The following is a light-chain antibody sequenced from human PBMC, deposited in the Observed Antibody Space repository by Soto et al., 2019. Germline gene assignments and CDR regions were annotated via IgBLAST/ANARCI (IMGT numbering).Light chain of an antibody. V-gene: IGLV1-40*01. CDR3: QSYDNSLSAWV. CDR2: GND. J-gene: IGLJ3*02. Sequence: QSVLTQPPSVSGAPGQRVTISCSGSSSNIGAPFDVHWYQQVPGSAPKIVIYGNDNRPSGVPGRFSGSKSGTSASLAITGLQAEDEADYFCQSYDNSLSAWVFGGGIKLTVL. CDR1: SSNIGAPFD.